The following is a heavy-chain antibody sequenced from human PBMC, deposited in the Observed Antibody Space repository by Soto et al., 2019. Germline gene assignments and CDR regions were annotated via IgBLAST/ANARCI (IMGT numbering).Heavy chain of an antibody. J-gene: IGHJ5*02. V-gene: IGHV1-8*01. Sequence: ASVKVSCKASGYTFTSYDINWVRQATGQGLEWMGWMNPNSGNTGYAQKYQGRVTMTRNTSISTAYMELSRLRSDDTAVFYCARDLCSGGSCYPSNWFDPWGQGTLVTVSS. CDR2: MNPNSGNT. CDR1: GYTFTSYD. D-gene: IGHD2-15*01. CDR3: ARDLCSGGSCYPSNWFDP.